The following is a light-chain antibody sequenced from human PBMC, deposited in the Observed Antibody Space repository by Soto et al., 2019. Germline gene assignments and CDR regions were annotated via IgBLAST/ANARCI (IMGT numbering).Light chain of an antibody. J-gene: IGKJ1*01. V-gene: IGKV1-6*01. CDR3: LQDYNYPRT. CDR1: QGISSY. Sequence: IQLTQSQSFLSASVGDIVTSACRASQGISSYLAWYQQKPGKAPKLLIYAASSLQSGVPSRFSGSGSGTDFTLTISSLQPEDFATYYCLQDYNYPRTFGQGTKVAIK. CDR2: AAS.